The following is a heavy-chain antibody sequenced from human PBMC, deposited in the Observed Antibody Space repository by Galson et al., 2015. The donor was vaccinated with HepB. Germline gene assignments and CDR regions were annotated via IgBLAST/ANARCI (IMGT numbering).Heavy chain of an antibody. J-gene: IGHJ6*02. CDR2: ISSSSSYI. Sequence: SLRLSCAASGFTFSSYSMNWVRQAPGKGLEWVSSISSSSSYIYYADSVKGRFTISRDNAKNSLYLQMNSLRAEDTAVYYCARERTSRGYDFWSGLRDYYYGMDVWGQGTTVTVSS. CDR1: GFTFSSYS. V-gene: IGHV3-21*01. CDR3: ARERTSRGYDFWSGLRDYYYGMDV. D-gene: IGHD3-3*01.